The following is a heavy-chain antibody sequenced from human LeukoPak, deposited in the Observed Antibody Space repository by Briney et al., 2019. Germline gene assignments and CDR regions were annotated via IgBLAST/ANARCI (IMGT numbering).Heavy chain of an antibody. V-gene: IGHV3-53*01. CDR1: RLTHSINY. J-gene: IGHJ5*02. Sequence: GGSLRLSCALSRLTHSINYMRWVRQAPGRGRGWVSFIYSGGSTYYADSVKGRFTISRDNSKNTLYPQMNSLRAEDTAVYYCARSGAARWFDPWGQGTLVTVSS. CDR3: ARSGAARWFDP. D-gene: IGHD3-10*01. CDR2: IYSGGST.